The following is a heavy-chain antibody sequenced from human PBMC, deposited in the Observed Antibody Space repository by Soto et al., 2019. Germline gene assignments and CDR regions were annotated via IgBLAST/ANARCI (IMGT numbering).Heavy chain of an antibody. CDR3: ITYDPLDY. D-gene: IGHD5-12*01. V-gene: IGHV3-23*01. J-gene: IGHJ4*02. Sequence: EVQLLESGGGLVQPGGSLRLFCAASGFTFSTYAMSWVRQAPGTGLEWVSGIRGSGDNTYYADSVKGRFTISGDNSKNTLYLQMNSLRAEDTAVYYCITYDPLDYWGQGTLVTVSS. CDR1: GFTFSTYA. CDR2: IRGSGDNT.